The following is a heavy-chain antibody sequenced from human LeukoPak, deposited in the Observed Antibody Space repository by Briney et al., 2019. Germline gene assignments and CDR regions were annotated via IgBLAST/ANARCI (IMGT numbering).Heavy chain of an antibody. CDR1: GFTFSSYS. CDR3: ARDQGLLVVAGRFGY. V-gene: IGHV3-21*01. Sequence: GGSLRLSCAASGFTFSSYSMNWVRQAPGKGLEWVSSISSSNSYIYNADSVKGRFTISRDNAKNSLYLQMNSLGAEDTAVYYCARDQGLLVVAGRFGYWGQGTLVTVSS. J-gene: IGHJ4*02. D-gene: IGHD6-19*01. CDR2: ISSSNSYI.